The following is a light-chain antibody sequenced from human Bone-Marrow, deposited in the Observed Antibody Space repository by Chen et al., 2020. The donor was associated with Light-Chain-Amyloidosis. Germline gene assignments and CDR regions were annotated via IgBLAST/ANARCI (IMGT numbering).Light chain of an antibody. J-gene: IGKJ4*01. Sequence: EIVLTQSPGTLSLSPGEGANLSCRASQTISSNYLTWYQQKFGQAPRLLIYGSSSRATGIPDRFTGSGSGTDFTLTINRLGPEDFAMYYCQQYGTSPLAFGGGTKVDIK. CDR2: GSS. V-gene: IGKV3-20*01. CDR1: QTISSNY. CDR3: QQYGTSPLA.